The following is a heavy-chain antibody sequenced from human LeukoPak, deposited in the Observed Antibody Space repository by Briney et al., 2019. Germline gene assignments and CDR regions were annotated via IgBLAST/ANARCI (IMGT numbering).Heavy chain of an antibody. Sequence: GAPVKLSYKASGGTFSSYAISWVRQAPGQGLEWMGRIIPILGIANYAQKFQGRVTITADKSTSTAYMELSSLRSEDTAVYYCARGGIAVAVPFDCWGQGTLVTVSS. CDR1: GGTFSSYA. CDR3: ARGGIAVAVPFDC. CDR2: IIPILGIA. D-gene: IGHD6-19*01. J-gene: IGHJ4*02. V-gene: IGHV1-69*04.